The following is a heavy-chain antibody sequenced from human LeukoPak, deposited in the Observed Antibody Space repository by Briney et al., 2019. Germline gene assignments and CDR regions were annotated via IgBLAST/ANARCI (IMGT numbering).Heavy chain of an antibody. V-gene: IGHV3-30*02. CDR1: GFTFSSYE. Sequence: PGGSLRLSCAASGFTFSSYEMNWVRQAPGKGLEWVAFIRYDGSNKYYADSVKGRFTISRDNSKNTLYLQMNSLRAEDTAVYYCAKDQKRGYSYGYLFYYYYMDVWGKGTTVTISS. CDR2: IRYDGSNK. D-gene: IGHD5-18*01. CDR3: AKDQKRGYSYGYLFYYYYMDV. J-gene: IGHJ6*03.